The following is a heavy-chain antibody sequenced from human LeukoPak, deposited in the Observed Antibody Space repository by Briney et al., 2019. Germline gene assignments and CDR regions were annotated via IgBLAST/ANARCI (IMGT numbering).Heavy chain of an antibody. J-gene: IGHJ4*02. CDR3: ASGITAAGKGIDY. CDR2: IYTSGST. V-gene: IGHV4-4*07. D-gene: IGHD6-13*01. Sequence: PSETLSLTCTVSGGSISSYYWSWIRQPAGKGLEWVGRIYTSGSTNYNPSLKSRVTMSADMSKNQFSLKLSSVTAADTAVYYCASGITAAGKGIDYWGQGTLVTVSS. CDR1: GGSISSYY.